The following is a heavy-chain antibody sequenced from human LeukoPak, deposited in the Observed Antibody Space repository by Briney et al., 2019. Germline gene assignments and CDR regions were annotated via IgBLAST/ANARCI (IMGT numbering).Heavy chain of an antibody. J-gene: IGHJ4*02. CDR3: ARELSGSYLDY. CDR2: IYHSGST. D-gene: IGHD1-26*01. V-gene: IGHV4-30-2*01. Sequence: TLSLTCTVSGGSISSGGYYWSWIRQPPGKGLEWIGYIYHSGSTYYNPSLKSRVTISVDRSKNQFSLKLSSVTAADTAVYYCARELSGSYLDYWGQGTLVTVSS. CDR1: GGSISSGGYY.